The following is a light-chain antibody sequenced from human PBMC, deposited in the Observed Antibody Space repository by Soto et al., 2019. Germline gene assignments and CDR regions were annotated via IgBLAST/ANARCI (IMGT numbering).Light chain of an antibody. Sequence: AIRMTQSPSSFSASTGDRVTITCRASQDISTYLAWYQQKAGKAPNLLIYAASPLQTGVPSRFSGSASGTDLPLTIRYLQSEDFATYYCQQYYSYPRTFGQGTKVEIK. CDR2: AAS. CDR1: QDISTY. CDR3: QQYYSYPRT. J-gene: IGKJ1*01. V-gene: IGKV1-8*01.